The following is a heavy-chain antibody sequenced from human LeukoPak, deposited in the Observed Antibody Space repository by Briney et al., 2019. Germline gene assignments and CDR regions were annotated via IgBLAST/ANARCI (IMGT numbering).Heavy chain of an antibody. CDR1: GFTFSTYW. CDR3: ARDPESSAFAL. J-gene: IGHJ4*02. CDR2: IKQGGSVK. V-gene: IGHV3-7*01. Sequence: GGSLRLSCAASGFTFSTYWMSWVRQTPEKGLEFVANIKQGGSVKNYMDSLKGRSTISRDNDRESLDLKINSLRADDTAVYYCARDPESSAFALRGQGALVTVSS. D-gene: IGHD5/OR15-5a*01.